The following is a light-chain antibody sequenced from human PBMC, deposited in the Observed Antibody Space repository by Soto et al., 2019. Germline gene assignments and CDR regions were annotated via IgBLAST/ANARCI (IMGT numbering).Light chain of an antibody. CDR1: QSVSNNY. CDR2: DAS. CDR3: QQRSNLIT. V-gene: IGKV3-11*01. Sequence: ELVLTQAPGTLSLSAGARATPSCRASQSVSNNYFAWHQQKPGPAPRRLIYDASNSATGIQARFSGSGSGTDFPLTISSLQPDYFAVYYCQQRSNLITFGQGTRLEIK. J-gene: IGKJ5*01.